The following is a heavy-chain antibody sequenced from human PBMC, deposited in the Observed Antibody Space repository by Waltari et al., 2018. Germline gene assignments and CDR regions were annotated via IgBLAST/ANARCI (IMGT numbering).Heavy chain of an antibody. CDR2: ISSRGSTI. CDR3: ARAPILNSFDY. CDR1: GFTFSSYE. V-gene: IGHV3-48*03. Sequence: EVQLVESGGGLVQPGGSLRLSCAASGFTFSSYEMNWVRQAPGKGLEWVSYISSRGSTIYYADSVKGRFTISRDNAKNSLYLQMNSLRAEDTAVYYCARAPILNSFDYWGQGTLVTVSS. J-gene: IGHJ4*02. D-gene: IGHD3-3*01.